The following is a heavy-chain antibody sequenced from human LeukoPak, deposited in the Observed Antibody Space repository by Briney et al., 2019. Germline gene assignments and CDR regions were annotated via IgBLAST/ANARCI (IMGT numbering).Heavy chain of an antibody. CDR1: GFTFSDYY. CDR2: ISSSGSTI. D-gene: IGHD6-6*01. CDR3: ARVSWEYIMPYFDY. V-gene: IGHV3-11*04. Sequence: GRSLRLSCAASGFTFSDYYMSWIRQAPGKGLEWVSYISSSGSTIYYADSVKGRFTISRDNAKNSLYLQMNSLRAEDTAVYYCARVSWEYIMPYFDYWGQGTLVTVSS. J-gene: IGHJ4*02.